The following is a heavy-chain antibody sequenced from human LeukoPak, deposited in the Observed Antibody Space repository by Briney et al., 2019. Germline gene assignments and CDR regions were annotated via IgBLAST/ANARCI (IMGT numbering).Heavy chain of an antibody. CDR1: GYIFTTYW. J-gene: IGHJ3*02. CDR2: IDLGDSDT. CDR3: ARRVLSDAFDI. D-gene: IGHD3-16*01. V-gene: IGHV5-51*01. Sequence: GESLKISCKTSGYIFTTYWIGWVRQMPGKGLEWMGIIDLGDSDTRYSPSFQGQVTISADKSISTAYLQWSSLKASATAMYYCARRVLSDAFDIWGQGTMVTVSS.